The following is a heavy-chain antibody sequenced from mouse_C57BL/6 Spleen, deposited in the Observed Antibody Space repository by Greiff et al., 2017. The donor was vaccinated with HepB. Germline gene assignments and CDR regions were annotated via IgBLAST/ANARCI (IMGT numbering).Heavy chain of an antibody. CDR1: GYTFTSYW. V-gene: IGHV1-50*01. D-gene: IGHD2-5*01. CDR3: ASRYYSNYDYYAMDY. Sequence: VQLQQPGAELLKPGASVKLSCKASGYTFTSYWMQWVKQRPGQGLEWIGEIDPSDSYTNYNQKFKGKATLTVDTSSSTAYMQLSSLTSEDSAVYYCASRYYSNYDYYAMDYWGQGTSVTVSS. J-gene: IGHJ4*01. CDR2: IDPSDSYT.